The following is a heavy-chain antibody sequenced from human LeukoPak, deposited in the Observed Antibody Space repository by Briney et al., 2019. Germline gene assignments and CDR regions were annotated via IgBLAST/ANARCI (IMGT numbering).Heavy chain of an antibody. CDR1: GYTFSNYG. V-gene: IGHV3-33*01. Sequence: GGSLRLSCAASGYTFSNYGMHWVRQAPGKGLEWVAIIWYDGNNKYYADSVKGRFTISRDNSKNTLYLQMNSLRAEDTAMYYCALVRGSRNGPLDPWGQGTLVIVSS. J-gene: IGHJ5*02. CDR2: IWYDGNNK. D-gene: IGHD3-16*01. CDR3: ALVRGSRNGPLDP.